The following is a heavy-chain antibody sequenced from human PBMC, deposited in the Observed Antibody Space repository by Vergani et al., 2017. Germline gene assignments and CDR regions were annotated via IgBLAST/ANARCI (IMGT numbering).Heavy chain of an antibody. D-gene: IGHD3-22*01. Sequence: QVQLVESGGGVVQPGRSLRLSCAASGFTFSSYGMHWVRQAPGKGLEWVAVISYDGSNKYYADSVKGRFTISRDNSKNTLYLQMNSLKTEDTAVYYCTTSMIVVVMTTDYWGQGTLVTVSS. CDR2: ISYDGSNK. CDR3: TTSMIVVVMTTDY. CDR1: GFTFSSYG. J-gene: IGHJ4*02. V-gene: IGHV3-30*03.